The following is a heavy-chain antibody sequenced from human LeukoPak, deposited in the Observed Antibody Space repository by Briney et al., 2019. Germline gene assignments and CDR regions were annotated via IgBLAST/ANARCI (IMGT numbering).Heavy chain of an antibody. CDR3: AKSQATTYCGGDCYYRH. CDR1: GFTFSSYA. J-gene: IGHJ1*01. Sequence: GGSLRLSCAASGFTFSSYAMSWVRQAPGKGLEWVSAISGSGSSTYYADSVKGRFTISRDNSKNTLYLQMNSLRAEDTAVYYCAKSQATTYCGGDCYYRHWGQGTLVTVSS. D-gene: IGHD2-21*02. CDR2: ISGSGSST. V-gene: IGHV3-23*01.